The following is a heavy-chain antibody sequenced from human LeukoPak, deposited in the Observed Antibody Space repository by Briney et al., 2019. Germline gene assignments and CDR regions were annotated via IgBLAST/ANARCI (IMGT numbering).Heavy chain of an antibody. D-gene: IGHD3-3*01. J-gene: IGHJ6*02. CDR3: AREFSSITTYYYGMDV. CDR2: INPNSGGT. Sequence: ASVTVSCKASGYTFTGYYMHWVRQAPGQGLEWMGWINPNSGGTNYAQKFQGRVTMTRDTSISTAYMELSRLRSDDTAVYYCAREFSSITTYYYGMDVWGQGTTVTVSS. CDR1: GYTFTGYY. V-gene: IGHV1-2*02.